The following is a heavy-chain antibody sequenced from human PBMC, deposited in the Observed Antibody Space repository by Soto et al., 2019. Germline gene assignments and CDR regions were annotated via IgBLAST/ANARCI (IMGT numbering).Heavy chain of an antibody. CDR3: ARVRIVGAREIDF. V-gene: IGHV1-18*04. CDR2: ISGYNGDI. Sequence: QVHLVQSGGEVKKPGASVKVFCKASGYTFNRHGITWVRQAPGQGLEWMGWISGYNGDINYEQKFQGRVTLSSDTLTSTVYLELKSLRFDDTAVYYCARVRIVGAREIDFWGQGTLVTVSS. J-gene: IGHJ4*02. CDR1: GYTFNRHG. D-gene: IGHD1-26*01.